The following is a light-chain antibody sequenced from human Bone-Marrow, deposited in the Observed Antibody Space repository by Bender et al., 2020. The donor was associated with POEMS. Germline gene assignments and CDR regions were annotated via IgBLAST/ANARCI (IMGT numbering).Light chain of an antibody. CDR3: AVWDDSLNGWV. V-gene: IGLV1-50*01. J-gene: IGLJ3*02. CDR1: SSNIGAPYD. CDR2: SSH. Sequence: QSVLTQTPSVSGAPGQRVTISCTGTSSNIGAPYDVHWYQQSPGKAPKLLIYSSHRRPSEVPDRFSGSRSGTSASLAISGLQSEDEADYYCAVWDDSLNGWVFGGGTKLTVL.